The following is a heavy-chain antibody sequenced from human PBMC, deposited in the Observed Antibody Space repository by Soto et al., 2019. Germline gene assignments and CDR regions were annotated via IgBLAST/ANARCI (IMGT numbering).Heavy chain of an antibody. V-gene: IGHV3-30*18. CDR3: AKASTSYYYDSSGHEMDY. Sequence: GGSLRLSCAASGFTFSSYGMHWVRQAPGKGLEWVAVISYDGSNKYYADSVKGRFTISRDNSKNTLYLQMNSLRAEDADVYYCAKASTSYYYDSSGHEMDYWGQGTLVTVSS. CDR1: GFTFSSYG. J-gene: IGHJ4*02. CDR2: ISYDGSNK. D-gene: IGHD3-22*01.